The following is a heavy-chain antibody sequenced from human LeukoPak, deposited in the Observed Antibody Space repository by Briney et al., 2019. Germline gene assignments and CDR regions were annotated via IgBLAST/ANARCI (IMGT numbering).Heavy chain of an antibody. CDR2: IRTKLCNYAT. J-gene: IGHJ4*02. CDR3: TTYISGHY. CDR1: GFIFSGSD. Sequence: GGSLRLSCATSGFIFSGSDIHWVRQASGRGLEWVGRIRTKLCNYATAYAASVKGRFTISRDDSGDTAYLQMNSLKTEDTAVYYCTTYISGHYWGQGTLVTVSS. D-gene: IGHD1-20*01. V-gene: IGHV3-73*01.